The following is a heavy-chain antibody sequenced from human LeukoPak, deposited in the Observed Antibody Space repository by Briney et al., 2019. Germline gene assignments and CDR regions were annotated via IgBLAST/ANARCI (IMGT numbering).Heavy chain of an antibody. CDR1: GFTFSSYG. CDR3: ATLMRSTRVVNFDY. V-gene: IGHV3-30*03. D-gene: IGHD1-26*01. Sequence: GGSLRLSCAASGFTFSSYGMHWVRQAPGKGLEWVAVISYDGSNKYYADSVKGRFTISRDDSKNTLYLQMNSLRAEDTAMYYCATLMRSTRVVNFDYWGQGTLVTVSS. CDR2: ISYDGSNK. J-gene: IGHJ4*02.